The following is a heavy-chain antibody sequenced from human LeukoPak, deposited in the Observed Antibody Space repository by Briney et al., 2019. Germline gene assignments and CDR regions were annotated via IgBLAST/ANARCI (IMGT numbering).Heavy chain of an antibody. CDR2: LSKIGDNT. CDR3: AKLGVKLWLPSDY. Sequence: GGSLRLSCAASGFTFSQYAMSWVRQAPGEGLEWVSGLSKIGDNTIYADSVKGRFTISRDNSKNTLYLQMNSLRAEDTAVYYCAKLGVKLWLPSDYWGQGTLVTVSS. V-gene: IGHV3-23*01. J-gene: IGHJ4*02. CDR1: GFTFSQYA. D-gene: IGHD5-18*01.